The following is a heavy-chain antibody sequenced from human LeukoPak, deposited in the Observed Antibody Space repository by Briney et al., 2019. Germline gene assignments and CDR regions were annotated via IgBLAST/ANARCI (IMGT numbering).Heavy chain of an antibody. CDR2: IIPIFGTA. V-gene: IGHV1-69*05. J-gene: IGHJ4*02. CDR3: ARCARETPLECYFDY. CDR1: GYTFSSYA. D-gene: IGHD1-26*01. Sequence: GASVKVSCKASGYTFSSYAISWVREAPGQGREWMGGIIPIFGTANYAQRFQGRVTIPTDESTSTAYMELSSLRSEDTAVYYCARCARETPLECYFDYWGQGTLVTVSS.